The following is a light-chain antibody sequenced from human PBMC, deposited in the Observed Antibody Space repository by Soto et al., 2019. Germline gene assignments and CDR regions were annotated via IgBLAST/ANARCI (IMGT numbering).Light chain of an antibody. CDR2: DVS. V-gene: IGLV2-11*01. J-gene: IGLJ1*01. CDR3: CSYAGSYTNV. CDR1: SSDVGGYNC. Sequence: QSALTQPRSVSGSPGQSVTISCTGTSSDVGGYNCVSWYQQHPGKAPKLMLYDVSKRPSGVPDRCSGSKSGNTASLTISGLQAEDEADYYCCSYAGSYTNVFGAGTKLTVL.